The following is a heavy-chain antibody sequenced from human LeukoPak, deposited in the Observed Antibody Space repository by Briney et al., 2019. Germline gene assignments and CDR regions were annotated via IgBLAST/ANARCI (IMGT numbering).Heavy chain of an antibody. V-gene: IGHV1-8*01. Sequence: ASVKVSCKASGYTFTTNDINWVRQATGQGPEWMGWMNPNSGNTGYAQKFQGRITMTRNTSISTAYMELRSLRSEDTAVCYCARGREYSTGPGFDYWGQGTLVTVSS. CDR1: GYTFTTND. D-gene: IGHD2-8*02. CDR2: MNPNSGNT. CDR3: ARGREYSTGPGFDY. J-gene: IGHJ4*02.